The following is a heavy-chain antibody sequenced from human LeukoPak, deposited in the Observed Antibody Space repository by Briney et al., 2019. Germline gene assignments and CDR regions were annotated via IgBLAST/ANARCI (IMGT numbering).Heavy chain of an antibody. D-gene: IGHD3-3*01. J-gene: IGHJ5*02. CDR2: ISAYNGNT. CDR3: ARDRGITIFGVYSSWFDP. Sequence: GASVKVSCKASGYTFTSYGISWVRQAPGQGPEWMGWISAYNGNTNYAQKLQGRVTMTTDTSTSTAYMELRSLRSDDTAVYYCARDRGITIFGVYSSWFDPWGQGTLVTVSS. CDR1: GYTFTSYG. V-gene: IGHV1-18*01.